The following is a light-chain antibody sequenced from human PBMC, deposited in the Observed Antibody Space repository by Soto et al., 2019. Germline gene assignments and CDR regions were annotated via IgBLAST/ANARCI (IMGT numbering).Light chain of an antibody. CDR1: QRVTSR. CDR2: DAS. J-gene: IGKJ1*01. CDR3: QQRSNRPQT. Sequence: LTQAPATLSVSAGERATPSSMASQRVTSRAAWYKQKPGQASMLLIYDASNRATGIPDRFSGSGSGTDFTLTISSLEPEDFAVYYCQQRSNRPQTFGQGTKVDIK. V-gene: IGKV3D-11*03.